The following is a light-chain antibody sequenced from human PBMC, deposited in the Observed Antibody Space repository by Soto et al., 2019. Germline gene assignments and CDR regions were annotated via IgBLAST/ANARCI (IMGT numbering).Light chain of an antibody. CDR3: MQGTHWPPA. CDR1: QSLVHSDRNTY. V-gene: IGKV2-30*02. J-gene: IGKJ4*01. CDR2: KVS. Sequence: DVVMTQSPLSLPVTLGQPASISCRSSQSLVHSDRNTYLHWFQQRPGQSPRRLIYKVSNRDSGVPDRFSGSGSDTDFTLKISRVEAEDVGVYYCMQGTHWPPAFGGGTKVEIK.